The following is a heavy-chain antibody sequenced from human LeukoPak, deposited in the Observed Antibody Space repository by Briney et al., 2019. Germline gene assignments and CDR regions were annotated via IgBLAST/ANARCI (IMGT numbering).Heavy chain of an antibody. V-gene: IGHV4-39*07. J-gene: IGHJ5*02. CDR1: GGSISSSSYY. CDR2: IYYSGST. Sequence: SETLSLTCTVSGGSISSSSYYWGWIRQPPGKGLEWIGSIYYSGSTYSNPSLKRRVTISVDTSKNQFSLILTSVTAADTAVYYCARGPLTVTRGFDPWGQGTLVTVSS. D-gene: IGHD4-17*01. CDR3: ARGPLTVTRGFDP.